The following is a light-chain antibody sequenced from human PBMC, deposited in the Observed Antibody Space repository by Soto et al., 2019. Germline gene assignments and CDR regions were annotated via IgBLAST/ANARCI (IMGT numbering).Light chain of an antibody. CDR1: SSNIGSNY. CDR2: SNN. CDR3: AAWDDSLSGHWV. V-gene: IGLV1-47*02. Sequence: QSVLTQPPSASGTPGHRVTISCSGSSSNIGSNYVYWYQQLPGTAPKLLIYSNNQRPSGVPDRFSGSKSGTSASLAISGPRSEDEADYYCAAWDDSLSGHWVFGGGTKVTVL. J-gene: IGLJ3*02.